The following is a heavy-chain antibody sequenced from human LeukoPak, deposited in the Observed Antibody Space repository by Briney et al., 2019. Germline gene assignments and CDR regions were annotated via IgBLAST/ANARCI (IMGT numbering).Heavy chain of an antibody. J-gene: IGHJ3*02. CDR2: IIPNSGGT. Sequence: GASVKVSCKASGYSFTGYYIHWVRQAPGQGLEWLGWIIPNSGGTNYAQKFQGRVTMTRDTSISTAFMERSRLTSDDTAVYYCARGRFNYFDSNGHDAFDIWGQGTMVTVSS. CDR3: ARGRFNYFDSNGHDAFDI. CDR1: GYSFTGYY. V-gene: IGHV1-2*02. D-gene: IGHD3-22*01.